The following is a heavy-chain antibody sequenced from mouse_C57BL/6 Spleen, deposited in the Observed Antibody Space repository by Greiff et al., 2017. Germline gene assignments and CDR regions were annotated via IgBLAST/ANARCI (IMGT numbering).Heavy chain of an antibody. CDR1: GYTFTSYT. V-gene: IGHV1-4*01. CDR2: ITPSSGYT. J-gene: IGHJ3*01. CDR3: ARYVDSNYFAY. D-gene: IGHD2-5*01. Sequence: VQLQQSGAELARPGASVKMSCKASGYTFTSYTMHWVKQRPGQGLEWIGYITPSSGYTKYNQKFKDKATLTADKSSSTAYMQLSSLTSEDSAVYYCARYVDSNYFAYWGQGTLVTVSA.